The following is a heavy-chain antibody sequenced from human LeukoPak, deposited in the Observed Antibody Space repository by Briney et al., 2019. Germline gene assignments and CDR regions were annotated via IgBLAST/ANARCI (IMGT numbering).Heavy chain of an antibody. Sequence: PGGSLRLSCAASGFTFSSYGMHWVRQAQGKGLEWVAVISYDGSNKYYADSVKGRFTISRDNSKNTLYLQMNSLRAEDTAVYYCAKDGDTSGTYFDYWGQGTLVTVSS. D-gene: IGHD2-21*01. J-gene: IGHJ4*02. CDR3: AKDGDTSGTYFDY. CDR1: GFTFSSYG. CDR2: ISYDGSNK. V-gene: IGHV3-30*18.